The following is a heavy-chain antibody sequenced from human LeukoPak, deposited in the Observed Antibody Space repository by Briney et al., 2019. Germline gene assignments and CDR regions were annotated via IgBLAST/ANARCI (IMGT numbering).Heavy chain of an antibody. D-gene: IGHD6-13*01. Sequence: SETLSLTCTVSGGSINGFYWSWIRQPPGKGLEWIGYIYYSGSTNYNPSLRNRVTISVDRSKNQFSLKMNSVTAADTAMYYCAGLHFAAAEEFDPWGQGTLVTVSS. J-gene: IGHJ5*02. CDR3: AGLHFAAAEEFDP. CDR2: IYYSGST. CDR1: GGSINGFY. V-gene: IGHV4-59*08.